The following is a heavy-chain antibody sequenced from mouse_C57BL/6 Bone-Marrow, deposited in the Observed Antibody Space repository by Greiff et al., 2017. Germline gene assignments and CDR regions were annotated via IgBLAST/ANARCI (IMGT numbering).Heavy chain of an antibody. CDR1: GFTFSSYA. J-gene: IGHJ3*01. Sequence: EVKLVESGEGLVKPGGSLKLSCAASGFTFSSYAMSWVRQTPEKRLEWVAYISSGGDYIYYADTVKGRFTISRDNARNTLYLQMSSLKSEDTAMYYCTRDISLAWFAYGGQGTLVTVSA. CDR3: TRDISLAWFAY. CDR2: ISSGGDYI. D-gene: IGHD1-3*01. V-gene: IGHV5-9-1*02.